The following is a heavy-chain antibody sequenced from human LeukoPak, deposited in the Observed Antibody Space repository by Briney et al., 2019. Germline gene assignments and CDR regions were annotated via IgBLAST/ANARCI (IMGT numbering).Heavy chain of an antibody. Sequence: GGSLRLSCATSGFTFNNYNMNWVRQAPGRALEWVSSITSSGTYIFYADSVKGRFTISRDNAKNSLYLQMNSLRAEDAAVYYCARWGDGVTPYYFDFWGQGTLVTVSS. CDR2: ITSSGTYI. D-gene: IGHD3-16*01. V-gene: IGHV3-21*01. CDR3: ARWGDGVTPYYFDF. J-gene: IGHJ4*02. CDR1: GFTFNNYN.